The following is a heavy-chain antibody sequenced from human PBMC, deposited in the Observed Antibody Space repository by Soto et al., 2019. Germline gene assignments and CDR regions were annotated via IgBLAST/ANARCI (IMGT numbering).Heavy chain of an antibody. J-gene: IGHJ6*02. V-gene: IGHV4-59*01. Sequence: PSETLSLTCTVSGGSISSYYWSWIRQPPGKGLDWIGYIYYTEKTNYNPSLKSRVTISVDTSKNQFSLKLRYVTAADTGVYFCARARFQLLNPHYYGMDVWGQGTAVTVSS. CDR3: ARARFQLLNPHYYGMDV. CDR1: GGSISSYY. CDR2: IYYTEKT. D-gene: IGHD2-2*01.